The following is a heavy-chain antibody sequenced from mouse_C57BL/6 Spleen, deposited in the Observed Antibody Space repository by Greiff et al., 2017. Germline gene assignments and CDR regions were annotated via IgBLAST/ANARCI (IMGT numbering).Heavy chain of an antibody. CDR1: GFTFSSYG. J-gene: IGHJ3*01. V-gene: IGHV5-6*01. CDR3: ARQYGNQFAY. CDR2: ISSGGSYT. D-gene: IGHD2-1*01. Sequence: EVKLMESGGDLVKPGGSLKLSCAASGFTFSSYGMSWVRQTPDKRLEWVATISSGGSYTYYPDSVKGRFTISRDNAKNTLYLQMSSLKSEDTAMYYCARQYGNQFAYWGQGTLVTVSA.